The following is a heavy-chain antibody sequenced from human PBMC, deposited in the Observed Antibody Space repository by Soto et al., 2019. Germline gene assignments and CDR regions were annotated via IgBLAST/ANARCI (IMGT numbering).Heavy chain of an antibody. CDR1: GFTFSNYA. CDR2: IIGSDDST. CDR3: AKDAWLSGGRTGRN. V-gene: IGHV3-23*01. Sequence: EVQLLESGGGLVQPGGSLRLSCAASGFTFSNYAMSWVRQAPGKGLEWVSAIIGSDDSTYYADSVKGRFTISRDNAKNTLYLQMNSLRAEDTALYYCAKDAWLSGGRTGRNWGQGTLVTVSS. D-gene: IGHD3-9*01. J-gene: IGHJ4*02.